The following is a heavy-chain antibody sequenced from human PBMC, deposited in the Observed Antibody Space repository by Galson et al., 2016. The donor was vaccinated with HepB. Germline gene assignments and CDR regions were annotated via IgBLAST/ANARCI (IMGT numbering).Heavy chain of an antibody. V-gene: IGHV3-30*03. J-gene: IGHJ3*02. Sequence: SLRLSCAASGMSFSSSGMHWVRQAPGQGLEWVTVISYDGNNKYYADSVKGRFSISRDNSKNTLYLQMNSLRGEDTAVYYCARVTHSEYDSAWAPRDAFDIWGQGTMVTVSS. CDR2: ISYDGNNK. CDR1: GMSFSSSG. D-gene: IGHD5-12*01. CDR3: ARVTHSEYDSAWAPRDAFDI.